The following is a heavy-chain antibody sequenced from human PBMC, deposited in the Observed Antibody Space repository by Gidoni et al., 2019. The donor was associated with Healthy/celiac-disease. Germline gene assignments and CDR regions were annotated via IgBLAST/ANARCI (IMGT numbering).Heavy chain of an antibody. V-gene: IGHV3-30*03. Sequence: QVQLVESGGGVVQPGRSLRLSCAASGFTFRSYGMHWVRQAPGKGLEWVAVISYDGSNKYYADSVKGRFTISRDNSKNTLYLQMNSLRAEDTAVYYCARGRVRYDFWRGPFDYWGQGTLVTVSS. J-gene: IGHJ4*02. CDR3: ARGRVRYDFWRGPFDY. D-gene: IGHD3-3*01. CDR2: ISYDGSNK. CDR1: GFTFRSYG.